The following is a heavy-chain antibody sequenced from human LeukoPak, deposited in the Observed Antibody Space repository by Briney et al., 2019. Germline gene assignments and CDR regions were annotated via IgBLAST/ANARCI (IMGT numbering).Heavy chain of an antibody. CDR3: ARVIVFRGYMDV. J-gene: IGHJ6*03. CDR1: GFTFSSYN. V-gene: IGHV3-21*01. Sequence: GGSLRLSCAASGFTFSSYNMNWVREAPGKGLEWVSSISSSSSYIYYADSVQGRFTISRDNAKNSLYLQMNSLRAEDTAVYYCARVIVFRGYMDVWGKGTTVTVSS. D-gene: IGHD1-26*01. CDR2: ISSSSSYI.